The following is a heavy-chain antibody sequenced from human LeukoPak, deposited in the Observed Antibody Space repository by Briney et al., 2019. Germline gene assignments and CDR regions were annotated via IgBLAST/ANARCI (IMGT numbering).Heavy chain of an antibody. Sequence: GGSLRLSCTASGFTFSSYGMHWVRQAPGKGLEWVANIASDGSDRHYADSVKGRFTISRDNSKNTVYLQMNSLRGEDTAVYYCAKDRSNSWTFDYWGQGPLVTVSS. J-gene: IGHJ4*02. V-gene: IGHV3-30*18. D-gene: IGHD6-13*01. CDR1: GFTFSSYG. CDR2: IASDGSDR. CDR3: AKDRSNSWTFDY.